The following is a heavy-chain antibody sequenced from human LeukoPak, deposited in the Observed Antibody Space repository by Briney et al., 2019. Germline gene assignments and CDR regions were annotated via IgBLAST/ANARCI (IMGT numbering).Heavy chain of an antibody. CDR2: IIPIFGTA. J-gene: IGHJ4*02. CDR3: ARNAIFGVVTLDY. CDR1: GGTFSSYA. V-gene: IGHV1-69*13. Sequence: ASVKVSCKASGGTFSSYAISWVRQAPGQELEWMGGIIPIFGTANYAQKFQGRVTITADESTSTAYMELSSLRSEDTAVYYCARNAIFGVVTLDYWGQGTLVTVSS. D-gene: IGHD3-3*01.